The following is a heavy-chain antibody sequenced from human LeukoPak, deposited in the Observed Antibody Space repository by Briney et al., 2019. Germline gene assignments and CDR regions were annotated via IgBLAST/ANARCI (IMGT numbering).Heavy chain of an antibody. CDR2: IYSGGST. D-gene: IGHD5-24*01. J-gene: IGHJ4*02. CDR1: GFTVSSNY. CDR3: ARERSVEMATITNHREYNY. Sequence: GGSLRLSCAASGFTVSSNYMSWVRQAPGKGLDWVSVIYSGGSTYYADSVKGRFTISRDNSKNTLYLQMNSLRAEDTAVYYCARERSVEMATITNHREYNYWGQGTLVTVSS. V-gene: IGHV3-66*01.